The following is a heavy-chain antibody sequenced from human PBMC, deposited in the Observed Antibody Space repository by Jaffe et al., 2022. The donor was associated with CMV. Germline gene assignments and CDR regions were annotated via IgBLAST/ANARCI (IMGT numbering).Heavy chain of an antibody. Sequence: QVQLVESGGGVVQPGRSLRLSCAASGFTFSSYGMHWVRQAPGKGLEWVAVISYDGSNKYYADSVKGRFTISRDNSKNTLYLQMNSLRAEDTAVYYCATVGSKQWLPPEDYYYYGMDVWGQGTTVTVSS. CDR3: ATVGSKQWLPPEDYYYYGMDV. CDR2: ISYDGSNK. CDR1: GFTFSSYG. V-gene: IGHV3-30*03. D-gene: IGHD6-19*01. J-gene: IGHJ6*02.